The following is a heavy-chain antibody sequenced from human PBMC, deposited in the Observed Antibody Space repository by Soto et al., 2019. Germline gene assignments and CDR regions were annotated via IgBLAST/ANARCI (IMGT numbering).Heavy chain of an antibody. Sequence: SQTLSLTGAISGDSVSSNSAAWNWIRQSPSRGLEWLGRTYYRSKWDNDYAVSVKSRITINPDTSKNQFSLQLNSVTPEDTAVYYCARECLVVIMCGTRPCGWFDPWGQGTLVTVSS. V-gene: IGHV6-1*01. J-gene: IGHJ5*02. CDR1: GDSVSSNSAA. D-gene: IGHD3-22*01. CDR2: TYYRSKWDN. CDR3: ARECLVVIMCGTRPCGWFDP.